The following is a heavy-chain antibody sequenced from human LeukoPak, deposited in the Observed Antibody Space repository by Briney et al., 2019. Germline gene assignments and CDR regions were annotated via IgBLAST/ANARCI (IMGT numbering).Heavy chain of an antibody. D-gene: IGHD5-18*01. CDR1: GFTFSSYE. V-gene: IGHV3-48*03. CDR3: ARARSSYGYGDAFDI. J-gene: IGHJ3*02. CDR2: ISSSGSTI. Sequence: GGSLRLSCAASGFTFSSYEMNWVRQAPGKGLEWVSYISSSGSTIYYADSVKGRFTISRDNAKNTLYLQMNSLRAEDTAVYYCARARSSYGYGDAFDIWGQGTMVTVSS.